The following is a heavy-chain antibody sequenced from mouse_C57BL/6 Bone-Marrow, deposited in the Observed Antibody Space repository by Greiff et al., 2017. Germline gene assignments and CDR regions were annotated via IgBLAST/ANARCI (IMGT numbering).Heavy chain of an antibody. CDR3: AIITTVVIDY. J-gene: IGHJ2*01. V-gene: IGHV1-69*01. D-gene: IGHD1-1*01. Sequence: QVQLKQPGAELVMPGASVKLSCKASGYTFTSYWMHWVKQRPGQGLEWIGEIDPSDSYTNYNQKFKGKSTLTVDKSSSTAYMQLSSLTSEDSAVYYCAIITTVVIDYWGQGTTLTVSS. CDR1: GYTFTSYW. CDR2: IDPSDSYT.